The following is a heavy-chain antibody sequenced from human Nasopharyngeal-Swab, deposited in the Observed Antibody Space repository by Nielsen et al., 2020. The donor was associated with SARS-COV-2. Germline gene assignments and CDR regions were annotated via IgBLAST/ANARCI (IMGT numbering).Heavy chain of an antibody. Sequence: ASVKVACKASGYTITSDDINWVRQATGQGLEGMGWMNPNSGNTGYAQKFQGRVTMTRNTSISTAYMELSSLRSEDTAVYYCARVGAADCSSTSCYAGVSWDYGMDVWGQGTTGTVSS. CDR1: GYTITSDD. D-gene: IGHD2-2*01. V-gene: IGHV1-8*01. J-gene: IGHJ6*02. CDR2: MNPNSGNT. CDR3: ARVGAADCSSTSCYAGVSWDYGMDV.